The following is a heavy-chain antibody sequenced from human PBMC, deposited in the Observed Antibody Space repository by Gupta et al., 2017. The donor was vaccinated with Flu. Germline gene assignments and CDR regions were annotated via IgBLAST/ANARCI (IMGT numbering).Heavy chain of an antibody. CDR2: IYYSGST. V-gene: IGHV4-59*01. Sequence: QVQLQESGPGLVKPSETLSLTCTVSGGSISSYYWSWIRQPPGKGLEWIGYIYYSGSTNYNPSLKSRVTISVDTSKNQFSLKLSSVTAADTAVYYCARNQWLPTLMGSWFDPWGQGTLVTVSS. CDR3: ARNQWLPTLMGSWFDP. D-gene: IGHD6-19*01. J-gene: IGHJ5*02. CDR1: GGSISSYY.